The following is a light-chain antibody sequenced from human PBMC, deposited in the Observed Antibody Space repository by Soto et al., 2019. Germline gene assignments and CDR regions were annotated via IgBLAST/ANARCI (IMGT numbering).Light chain of an antibody. Sequence: EMVLTQSPATLSLSPGERATLSCRASQSINSYLAWYQQKPGQAPRLLIFDASNRATGIPARFTGSVSGTDFTDFTLTISSLEPEDFAVYYCQQRSSWPYTFGQGTKLEIK. V-gene: IGKV3-11*01. J-gene: IGKJ2*01. CDR3: QQRSSWPYT. CDR2: DAS. CDR1: QSINSY.